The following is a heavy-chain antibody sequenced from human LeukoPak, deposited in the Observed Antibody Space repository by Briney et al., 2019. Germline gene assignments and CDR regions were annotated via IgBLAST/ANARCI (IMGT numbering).Heavy chain of an antibody. J-gene: IGHJ4*02. CDR3: ARGLPLDY. Sequence: ASVKVSCKASGYTFTIYDINWVRQATGQGLEWMGWMNPNSGNTAYAQKFQGRVTMTRNTSISTAYMGLSSLRSDDTAVYYCARGLPLDYWGQGTLVTVSS. V-gene: IGHV1-8*01. CDR1: GYTFTIYD. CDR2: MNPNSGNT.